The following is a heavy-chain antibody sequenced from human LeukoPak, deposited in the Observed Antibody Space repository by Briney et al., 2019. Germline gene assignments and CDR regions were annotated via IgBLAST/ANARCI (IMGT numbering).Heavy chain of an antibody. CDR2: IKQDATDK. CDR1: AFTFSNSW. V-gene: IGHV3-7*01. CDR3: ARVGDRDYSSGWFDY. J-gene: IGHJ4*02. Sequence: GGSLRLSCAASAFTFSNSWMSWVRQASGKGLEWVANIKQDATDKHYVDSVKGRFTISRDNAKNSLYLHMNSLRAEDTAVYYCARVGDRDYSSGWFDYWGQGTLVTVSS. D-gene: IGHD6-19*01.